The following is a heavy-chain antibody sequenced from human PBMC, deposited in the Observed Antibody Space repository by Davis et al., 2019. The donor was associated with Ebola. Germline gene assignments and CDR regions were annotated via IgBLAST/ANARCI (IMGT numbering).Heavy chain of an antibody. D-gene: IGHD1-26*01. CDR1: GFTFSGSA. CDR2: IRSKANSYAT. J-gene: IGHJ4*02. V-gene: IGHV3-73*01. CDR3: SGSYRTFDY. Sequence: GESLKPPCAASGFTFSGSAMHWVRQAPGKGLEWVGRIRSKANSYATAYAASVKGRFTISRDDSKNTAYLQMNSLKTEDTAVYYCSGSYRTFDYWGQGTLVTVSS.